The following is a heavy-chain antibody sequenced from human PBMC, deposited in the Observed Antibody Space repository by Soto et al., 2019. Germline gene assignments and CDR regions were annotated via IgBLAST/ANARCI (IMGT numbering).Heavy chain of an antibody. CDR1: GFSLTNARMG. J-gene: IGHJ4*02. CDR2: ISSNDEK. V-gene: IGHV2-26*01. Sequence: QVTLKESGPVLVKPTETLTLTCTVSGFSLTNARMGVSWIRQPPGKALEWLAHISSNDEKSYRITLMTRLTISKDTSKSQVVLTVTNVDPEDTATYYCARTMQGEDYSSGYFVNWGQGTPVTVSS. CDR3: ARTMQGEDYSSGYFVN. D-gene: IGHD3-22*01.